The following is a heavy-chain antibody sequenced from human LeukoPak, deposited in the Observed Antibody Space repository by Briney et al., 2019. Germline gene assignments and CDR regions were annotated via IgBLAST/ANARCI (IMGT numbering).Heavy chain of an antibody. V-gene: IGHV4-61*02. CDR1: GGSISSGSYY. D-gene: IGHD6-13*01. J-gene: IGHJ6*02. CDR2: IYTSGST. Sequence: SQTLSLTCTVSGGSISSGSYYWTWIRQPAGKGLEWIGRIYTSGSTNYNPSLKSRVTISVDTSKNQFSLKLSSVTAADTAVYYCARGGAASYYYYYGMDVWGQGTTDTVSS. CDR3: ARGGAASYYYYYGMDV.